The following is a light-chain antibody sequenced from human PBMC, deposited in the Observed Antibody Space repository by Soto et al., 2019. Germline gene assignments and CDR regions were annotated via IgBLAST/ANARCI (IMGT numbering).Light chain of an antibody. CDR2: DAS. CDR3: QLSYCTPLT. Sequence: IQLSKAPVSLSVTVGDRVTITCRASQSISSWLVWYQQKPGKAPKLLIYDASSLESGVPSRFSGSGSGTDFTLNISSRIREDFAAYACQLSYCTPLTSGPRARLDIK. CDR1: QSISSW. V-gene: IGKV1-39*01. J-gene: IGKJ5*01.